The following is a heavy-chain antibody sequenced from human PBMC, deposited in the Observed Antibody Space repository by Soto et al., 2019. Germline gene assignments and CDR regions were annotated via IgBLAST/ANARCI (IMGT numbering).Heavy chain of an antibody. J-gene: IGHJ6*02. CDR3: AINHPANGYSYGYRTSYYYGMDV. V-gene: IGHV1-2*02. D-gene: IGHD5-18*01. Sequence: ASVKVSCKASGYTFTGYYMHWVRQAPGQGLEWMGWINPNSGGTNYAQKFQGRVTMTRDTSISTAYMELSRLRSDDTAVYYCAINHPANGYSYGYRTSYYYGMDVWGQGTTVTSP. CDR2: INPNSGGT. CDR1: GYTFTGYY.